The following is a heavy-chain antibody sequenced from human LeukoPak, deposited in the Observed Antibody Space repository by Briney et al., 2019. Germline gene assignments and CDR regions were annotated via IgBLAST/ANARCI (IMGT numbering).Heavy chain of an antibody. CDR3: AELGITMIGGV. CDR1: GFTFSSYG. J-gene: IGHJ6*04. D-gene: IGHD3-10*02. V-gene: IGHV3-48*03. Sequence: GSLRLSCAASGFTFSSYGMNWVRQAPGKGLEWVSYISSSGSTIYYADSVKGRFTISRDNAKNSLYLQMNSLRAEDTAVYYCAELGITMIGGVWGKGTTVTVSS. CDR2: ISSSGSTI.